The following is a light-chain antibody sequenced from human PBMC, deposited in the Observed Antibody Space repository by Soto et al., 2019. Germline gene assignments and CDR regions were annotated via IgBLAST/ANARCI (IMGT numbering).Light chain of an antibody. J-gene: IGKJ1*01. CDR3: QQRSNWPWT. V-gene: IGKV3-11*01. CDR1: QSVSSY. CDR2: DAS. Sequence: EIVMTQSPATLSVSPGERATLSCRASQSVSSYLAWYQQKPGQAPRLLIYDASNRATGIPARFSGSGSGTDFTLTIRSLEPEDFAVYYCQQRSNWPWTFGQGTKVDIK.